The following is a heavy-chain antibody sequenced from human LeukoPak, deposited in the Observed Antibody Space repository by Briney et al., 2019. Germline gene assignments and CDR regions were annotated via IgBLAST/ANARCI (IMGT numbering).Heavy chain of an antibody. V-gene: IGHV3-30*02. CDR1: GFTFSSYG. J-gene: IGHJ4*02. CDR2: IRYDGSNK. Sequence: GGSLRLSCAASGFTFSSYGMHWVRQAPGKGLEWVAFIRYDGSNKYYADSVKGRFTISRDNSKNTLYLQMNSLRAEDTAVYYCAKDNAGPYYYGSGSYSFDYWGQGTLVTVSS. CDR3: AKDNAGPYYYGSGSYSFDY. D-gene: IGHD3-10*01.